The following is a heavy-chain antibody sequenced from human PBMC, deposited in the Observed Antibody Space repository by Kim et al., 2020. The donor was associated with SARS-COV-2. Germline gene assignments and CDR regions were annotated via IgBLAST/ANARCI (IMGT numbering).Heavy chain of an antibody. J-gene: IGHJ2*01. V-gene: IGHV4-59*01. CDR1: GGSISSYY. D-gene: IGHD5-12*01. CDR2: IYYSGST. CDR3: ARDHRGWLQSTAYWYFEL. Sequence: SETLSLTCTVSGGSISSYYWSWIRQPPGKGLEWIGYIYYSGSTNYNPSLKSRVTISVDTSKNQFSLKLSSVTAADTAVYYCARDHRGWLQSTAYWYFELWGRGTLVTVSS.